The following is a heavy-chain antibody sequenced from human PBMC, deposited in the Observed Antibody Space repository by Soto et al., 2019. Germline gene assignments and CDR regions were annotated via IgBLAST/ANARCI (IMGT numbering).Heavy chain of an antibody. D-gene: IGHD1-26*01. CDR1: GFTFSSYA. V-gene: IGHV3-30-3*01. Sequence: PGGSLRLSCAASGFTFSSYAMHWVRQAPGKGLEWVAVISYDGSNKYYADSVKGRFTISRDNSKNTLYLQMNSLRAEDTAVYYCARDMEGATTLLFDYWGQGTLVTVSS. CDR3: ARDMEGATTLLFDY. J-gene: IGHJ4*02. CDR2: ISYDGSNK.